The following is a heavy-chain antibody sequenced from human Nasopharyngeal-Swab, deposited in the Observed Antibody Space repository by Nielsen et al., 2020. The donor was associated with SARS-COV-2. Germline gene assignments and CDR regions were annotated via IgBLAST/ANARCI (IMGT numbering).Heavy chain of an antibody. Sequence: GESLKISCAASGFTFSSYAMNWGRQAPGKGLEWVAVISYDGGNKYYADSVKGRFTISRDNSKNTLYLQMNSLRAEDTAVYYCARGYSGSYYEYFQHWGRGTLVTVSS. V-gene: IGHV3-30*04. D-gene: IGHD1-26*01. CDR2: ISYDGGNK. CDR1: GFTFSSYA. J-gene: IGHJ1*01. CDR3: ARGYSGSYYEYFQH.